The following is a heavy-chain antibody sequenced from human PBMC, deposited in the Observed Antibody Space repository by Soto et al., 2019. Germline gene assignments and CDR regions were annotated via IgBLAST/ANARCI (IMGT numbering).Heavy chain of an antibody. Sequence: QVQLVESGGGVVQPGTSLRLSCAASGFTFSTYAMHWVRQAPGKGLEWVAVISIDGRHKFYADSVRGRLTISRDDSKDTLYLQVNSLTAEDTAVYYCAKERRGGYPSGFDYWGQGTLVTVSS. J-gene: IGHJ4*02. CDR2: ISIDGRHK. D-gene: IGHD3-22*01. CDR1: GFTFSTYA. V-gene: IGHV3-30*18. CDR3: AKERRGGYPSGFDY.